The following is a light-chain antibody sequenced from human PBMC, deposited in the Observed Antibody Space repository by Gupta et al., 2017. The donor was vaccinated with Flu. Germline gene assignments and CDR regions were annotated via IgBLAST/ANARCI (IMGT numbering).Light chain of an antibody. CDR3: QQYNTYPT. V-gene: IGKV1-5*03. J-gene: IGKJ1*01. Sequence: DIQMTQSPSALSASVGDRVTITCRASQSISTWLAWYQQKPGKAPKLLVYQASSLQTGVSSRFSGSGSGTEFTLTISSLQPDGSATYSCQQYNTYPTFGQGTKVEI. CDR1: QSISTW. CDR2: QAS.